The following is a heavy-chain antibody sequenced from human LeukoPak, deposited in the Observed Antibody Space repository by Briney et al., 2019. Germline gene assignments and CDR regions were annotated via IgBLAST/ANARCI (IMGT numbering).Heavy chain of an antibody. D-gene: IGHD3-22*01. J-gene: IGHJ4*02. Sequence: SETLSLTCAVYGGSFSGYYWSWIRQPPGKGLEWIGEINHSGSTNYNPSLKSRVTISVDTSKNQFSLKLSSVTAADTAVYYCARAMARYYDSSGYYYYFDYWGRGTLVTVSS. CDR3: ARAMARYYDSSGYYYYFDY. CDR1: GGSFSGYY. V-gene: IGHV4-34*01. CDR2: INHSGST.